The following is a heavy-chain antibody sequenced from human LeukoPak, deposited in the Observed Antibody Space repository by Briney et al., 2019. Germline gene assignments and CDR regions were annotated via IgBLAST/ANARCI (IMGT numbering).Heavy chain of an antibody. Sequence: ASVKVSCKASGGTFSSYAISWVRQAPGQGLEWMGRIFPIFGTANYAQKFQGRVTITTDESTSTAYMELSSLRSEDTAVYYCAREGRGYSYGQVESWFDPWGQGTLVTVSS. D-gene: IGHD5-18*01. CDR1: GGTFSSYA. J-gene: IGHJ5*02. CDR3: AREGRGYSYGQVESWFDP. V-gene: IGHV1-69*05. CDR2: IFPIFGTA.